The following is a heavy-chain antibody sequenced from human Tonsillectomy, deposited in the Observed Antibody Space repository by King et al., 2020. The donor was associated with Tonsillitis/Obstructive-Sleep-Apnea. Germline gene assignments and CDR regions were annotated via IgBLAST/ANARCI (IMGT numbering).Heavy chain of an antibody. CDR1: GFTFSSYN. CDR2: ISSNSTYI. CDR3: AREQQQLSLYSYYYINV. Sequence: VQLVESGGGLVKPGGSLRLSCAASGFTFSSYNINWVRQAPGKGLEWVSSISSNSTYIYYADSMKGRFTISRDNAKNSLYLQMNSLRAEDTAGYYCAREQQQLSLYSYYYINVWGKWTTVTVSS. V-gene: IGHV3-21*03. D-gene: IGHD6-13*01. J-gene: IGHJ6*03.